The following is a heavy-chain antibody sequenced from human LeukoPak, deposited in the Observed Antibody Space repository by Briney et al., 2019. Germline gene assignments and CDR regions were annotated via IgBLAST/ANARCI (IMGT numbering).Heavy chain of an antibody. V-gene: IGHV3-53*01. D-gene: IGHD5-24*01. J-gene: IGHJ4*02. CDR1: EFTVSRNY. Sequence: PGGSLRLSCTASEFTVSRNYMLWVRQAPGKGLEWVSLIFSNGDTHYADSAKGRFTISRDTTKNTVSLQMNSLRVEDTATYYCTRDQMNYWGQGTLVTVSS. CDR2: IFSNGDT. CDR3: TRDQMNY.